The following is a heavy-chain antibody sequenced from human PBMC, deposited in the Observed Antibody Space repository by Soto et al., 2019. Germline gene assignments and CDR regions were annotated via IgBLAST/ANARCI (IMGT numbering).Heavy chain of an antibody. CDR3: AKCITMVRGVITCPLDY. Sequence: GGSLRLSCAASGFTFSSYGMHWVRQAPGKGLEWVAVISYDGSNKYYADSVKGRFTISRDNSKNTLYLQMNSLRAEDTAVYYCAKCITMVRGVITCPLDYWGQGTLVTVSS. J-gene: IGHJ4*02. D-gene: IGHD3-10*01. CDR1: GFTFSSYG. V-gene: IGHV3-30*18. CDR2: ISYDGSNK.